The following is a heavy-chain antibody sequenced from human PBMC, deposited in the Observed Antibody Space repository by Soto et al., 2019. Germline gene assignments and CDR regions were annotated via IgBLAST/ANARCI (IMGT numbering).Heavy chain of an antibody. CDR1: GDTFSFYS. Sequence: QVQLVQSGAEVKRPGSSVKVSCKASGDTFSFYSINWVRQAPGLGLEWMGRVNPILSMSNYAQRFQGRVTRTPDKSTSTASMELSGLRSEDTAMYYCATSYGSGYRAFDYWCQGALVTVSS. CDR3: ATSYGSGYRAFDY. J-gene: IGHJ4*02. CDR2: VNPILSMS. D-gene: IGHD3-10*01. V-gene: IGHV1-69*04.